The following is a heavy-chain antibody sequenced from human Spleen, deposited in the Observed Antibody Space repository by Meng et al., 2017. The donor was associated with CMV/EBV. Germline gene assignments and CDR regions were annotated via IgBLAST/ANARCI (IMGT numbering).Heavy chain of an antibody. Sequence: SVKVSCKASGGTFSSYTISWVRQAPGQGLEGMGRIIPILGIANYAQKFQGRVTITADKSTSTAYMELSRLRSDDTAVYYCARTYDLTGSYFDLWGRGSLVTVSS. CDR2: IIPILGIA. CDR3: ARTYDLTGSYFDL. CDR1: GGTFSSYT. J-gene: IGHJ2*01. D-gene: IGHD3-3*01. V-gene: IGHV1-69*02.